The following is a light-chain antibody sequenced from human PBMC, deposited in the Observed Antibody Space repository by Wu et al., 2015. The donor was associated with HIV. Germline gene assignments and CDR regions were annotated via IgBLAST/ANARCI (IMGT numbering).Light chain of an antibody. CDR3: QQYGNSPWT. J-gene: IGKJ1*01. Sequence: EIVLTQSPGTLSLSPGERATLSCRASQSVSSSYLAWYQQKPGQAPRLLIYGASSRATGIADRFTGSGSGTDFTLTINRLEPEDLAVYYCQQYGNSPWTFGHGT. CDR1: QSVSSSY. V-gene: IGKV3-20*01. CDR2: GAS.